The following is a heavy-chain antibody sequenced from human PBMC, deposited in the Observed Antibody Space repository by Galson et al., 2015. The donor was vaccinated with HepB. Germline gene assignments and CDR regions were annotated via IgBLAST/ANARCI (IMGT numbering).Heavy chain of an antibody. J-gene: IGHJ4*02. CDR3: AKRRDYYGSGSYSDY. CDR2: ISGSGGST. Sequence: SLRLSCAASGFTFSSYAMSWVRQAPGKGLEWVSAISGSGGSTYYADSVKGRFTISRDNSKNTLYLQMNSLRAEDTAVYYCAKRRDYYGSGSYSDYWGQGTLVTVSS. V-gene: IGHV3-23*01. D-gene: IGHD3-10*01. CDR1: GFTFSSYA.